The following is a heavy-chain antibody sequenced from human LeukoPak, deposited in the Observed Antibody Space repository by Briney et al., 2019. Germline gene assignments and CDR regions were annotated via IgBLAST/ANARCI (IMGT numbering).Heavy chain of an antibody. V-gene: IGHV3-21*04. D-gene: IGHD6-13*01. J-gene: IGHJ5*02. CDR1: GFTFSSYS. Sequence: GGSLRLSCAASGFTFSSYSMNWVRQAPGKGLEWVSSISSSSSYIYYADSVKGRFTISRDNAKNSLYLQMNSLRAEDTALYYCARVAVSSWNNWFDPWGQGTLVTVSS. CDR2: ISSSSSYI. CDR3: ARVAVSSWNNWFDP.